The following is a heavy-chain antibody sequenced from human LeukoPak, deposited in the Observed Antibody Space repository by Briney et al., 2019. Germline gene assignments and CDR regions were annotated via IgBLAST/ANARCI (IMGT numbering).Heavy chain of an antibody. Sequence: ASVKVSCKASGYTFTGYYMHWVRQAPGQGLEWMGWINPNSGGTNYAQKFQGRVTMTRDTSISTAYMELSSLRSEDTAVYYCAREGIFGVVITLDPWGQGTLVTVSS. V-gene: IGHV1-2*02. CDR2: INPNSGGT. J-gene: IGHJ5*02. CDR1: GYTFTGYY. D-gene: IGHD3-3*01. CDR3: AREGIFGVVITLDP.